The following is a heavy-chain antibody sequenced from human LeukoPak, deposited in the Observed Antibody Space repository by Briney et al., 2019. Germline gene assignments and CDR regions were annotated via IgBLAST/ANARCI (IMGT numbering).Heavy chain of an antibody. CDR3: ARVFQQRTGRVFQQLALRYFDY. CDR2: INHSGST. V-gene: IGHV4-34*01. Sequence: SETLSLTCAVSGGSISSGGYSWSWIRQPPGKGLEWIGEINHSGSTNYNPSLKSRVTISVDTSKNQFSLKLSSVTAADTAVYYCARVFQQRTGRVFQQLALRYFDYWGQGTLVTVSS. J-gene: IGHJ4*02. CDR1: GGSISSGGYS. D-gene: IGHD6-13*01.